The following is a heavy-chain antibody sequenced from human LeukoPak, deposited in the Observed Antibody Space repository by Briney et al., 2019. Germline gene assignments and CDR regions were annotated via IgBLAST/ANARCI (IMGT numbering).Heavy chain of an antibody. CDR3: ARDNRVTIFGVVPADNYYYYYMDV. CDR2: IYYSGST. D-gene: IGHD3-3*01. V-gene: IGHV4-59*12. Sequence: SETLSLTCCVSGGPIRSYFWSWIRQPPGKGLEGMGYIYYSGSTNYNPSLKSRVTISVDTSKNQFSLKLSSVTAADTAVYYCARDNRVTIFGVVPADNYYYYYMDVWGKGTTVTVSS. J-gene: IGHJ6*03. CDR1: GGPIRSYF.